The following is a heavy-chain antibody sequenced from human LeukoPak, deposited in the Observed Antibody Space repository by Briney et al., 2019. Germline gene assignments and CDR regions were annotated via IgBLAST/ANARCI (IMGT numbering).Heavy chain of an antibody. CDR3: AKGHYYDSSGYSNDAFDI. D-gene: IGHD3-22*01. CDR2: IKQDGSEK. CDR1: GFTFSSYW. J-gene: IGHJ3*02. V-gene: IGHV3-7*01. Sequence: PGGSLRLSCAASGFTFSSYWMSWVRQAPGKGLEWVANIKQDGSEKYYVDSVKGRFTISRDNAKNSLYLQMNSLRAEDTAVYYCAKGHYYDSSGYSNDAFDIWGQGTMVTVSS.